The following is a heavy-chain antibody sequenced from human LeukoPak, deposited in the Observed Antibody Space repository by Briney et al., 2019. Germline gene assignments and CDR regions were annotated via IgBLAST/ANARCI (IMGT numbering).Heavy chain of an antibody. CDR2: IYYSGST. J-gene: IGHJ4*02. D-gene: IGHD1-26*01. V-gene: IGHV4-59*01. Sequence: SKTLSLTCTVSGGSISSYYWSWLRQPPGKGLEWIGYIYYSGSTNYNPSLKSRVTISVDTSKNQFSLKLSSVTAAVTAVYYCARGIVGASHFDYWRQGTLVTVSA. CDR3: ARGIVGASHFDY. CDR1: GGSISSYY.